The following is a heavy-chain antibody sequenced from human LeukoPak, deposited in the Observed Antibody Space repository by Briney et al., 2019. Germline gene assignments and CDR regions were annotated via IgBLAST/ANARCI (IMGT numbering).Heavy chain of an antibody. Sequence: PSETLSLTCDVLGGPFSGYYWSWIRQPPGRGLEWIGEISQFGSTDYNPSLKSRVTISVDTSGGRFSLKMTSVTAADSAVYYCARGGHSNPGPFDYWGQGTLVTVSS. D-gene: IGHD4-11*01. CDR3: ARGGHSNPGPFDY. V-gene: IGHV4-34*01. CDR2: ISQFGST. J-gene: IGHJ4*02. CDR1: GGPFSGYY.